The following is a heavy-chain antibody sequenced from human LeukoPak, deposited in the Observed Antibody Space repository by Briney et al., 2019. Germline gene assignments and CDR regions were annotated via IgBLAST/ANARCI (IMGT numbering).Heavy chain of an antibody. CDR1: GXSISTYY. CDR2: IDYSGAT. CDR3: ARVGSYCFEY. V-gene: IGHV4-59*01. J-gene: IGHJ4*02. D-gene: IGHD3-10*01. Sequence: KPSETLSLTCTVSGXSISTYYWSWIRQPPGKGLEWIGYIDYSGATNYNPSLKSRVTMSVDTSKHQFSLKLSSVTAADTAVYYCARVGSYCFEYWGQGTLVTVSS.